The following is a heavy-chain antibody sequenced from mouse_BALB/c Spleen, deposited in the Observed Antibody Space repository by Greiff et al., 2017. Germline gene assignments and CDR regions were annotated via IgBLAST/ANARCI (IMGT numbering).Heavy chain of an antibody. CDR3: ARFIYFDY. V-gene: IGHV7-3*02. D-gene: IGHD1-1*01. CDR1: GFTFTDYY. CDR2: IRNKANGYTT. J-gene: IGHJ2*01. Sequence: EVQLQESGGGLVQPGGSLRLSCATSGFTFTDYYMSWVRQPPGKALEWLGFIRNKANGYTTEYSASVKGRFTISRDNSQSILYLQMNTLRAEDSATYYCARFIYFDYWGQGTTLTVSS.